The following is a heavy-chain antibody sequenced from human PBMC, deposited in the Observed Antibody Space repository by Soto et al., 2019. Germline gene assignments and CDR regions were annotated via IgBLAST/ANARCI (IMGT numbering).Heavy chain of an antibody. CDR1: GFSLSTNGVG. J-gene: IGHJ1*01. Sequence: QITLKESGPTLVKPTQTLTLTCTFSGFSLSTNGVGVGWIRQFPGKALEWLALIYWDDDKRYSPSLKSRLTITKDTSKNQVVLRMTNMDPVDTATYYCAHSPPATVTTRAEYFQHWGQGTLVTVSS. V-gene: IGHV2-5*02. D-gene: IGHD4-17*01. CDR3: AHSPPATVTTRAEYFQH. CDR2: IYWDDDK.